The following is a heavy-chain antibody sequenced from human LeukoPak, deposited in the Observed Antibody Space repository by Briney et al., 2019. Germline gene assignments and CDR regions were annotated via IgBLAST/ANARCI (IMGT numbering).Heavy chain of an antibody. J-gene: IGHJ4*02. CDR1: GGSFSGYY. D-gene: IGHD4-17*01. CDR2: INHSGST. V-gene: IGHV4-34*01. Sequence: SETLSLTCAVYGGSFSGYYWCWIRQPPGKGLEWIGEINHSGSTNYNPSLKSRVTISVDTSKNQFSLKLSSVTAADTAVYYCARETGSAVGSTDFDYWGQGTLVTVSS. CDR3: ARETGSAVGSTDFDY.